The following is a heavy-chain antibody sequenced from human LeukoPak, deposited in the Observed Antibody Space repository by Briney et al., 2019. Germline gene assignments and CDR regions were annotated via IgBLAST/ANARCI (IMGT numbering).Heavy chain of an antibody. CDR3: ARGWWLLRVGGDY. Sequence: SETLSLTCTVSDGSISNYYWSWIRRPPGKGLELIGYIYYSGSNNYNPPLQSRVTMSVDASKNQFSLKLSSVTAADTAVYYCARGWWLLRVGGDYWGQGTLVTVSS. D-gene: IGHD2-15*01. CDR1: DGSISNYY. V-gene: IGHV4-59*01. CDR2: IYYSGSN. J-gene: IGHJ4*02.